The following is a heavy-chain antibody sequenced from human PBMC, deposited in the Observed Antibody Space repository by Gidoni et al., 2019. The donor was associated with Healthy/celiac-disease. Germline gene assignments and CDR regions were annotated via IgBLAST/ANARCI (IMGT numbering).Heavy chain of an antibody. Sequence: EVQLLESGGGLVQPGGSLRLSCAASGFTFSSYAMSWVRQAPGKGLEWVSAISGSGGSTYYADSVKGRFTISRDNSKNTLYLQMNSLRAEDTAVYYCAKDLEIRGNHCGGDCWGWGQGTLVTVSS. V-gene: IGHV3-23*01. CDR1: GFTFSSYA. CDR2: ISGSGGST. D-gene: IGHD2-21*02. CDR3: AKDLEIRGNHCGGDCWG. J-gene: IGHJ4*02.